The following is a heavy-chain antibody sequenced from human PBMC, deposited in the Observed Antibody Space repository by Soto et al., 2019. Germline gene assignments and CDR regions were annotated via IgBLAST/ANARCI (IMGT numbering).Heavy chain of an antibody. CDR2: IYYSGST. V-gene: IGHV4-59*08. CDR1: GGSISSYY. J-gene: IGHJ5*02. CDR3: ASLKNDYGDYSVFWNWGDP. Sequence: SETLSLTCTVSGGSISSYYWSWIRQPPGKGLEWIGYIYYSGSTNYNPSLKSRVTISVDTSKNQFSLKLSSVTAADTAVYYCASLKNDYGDYSVFWNWGDPWGQGTLVTVSS. D-gene: IGHD4-17*01.